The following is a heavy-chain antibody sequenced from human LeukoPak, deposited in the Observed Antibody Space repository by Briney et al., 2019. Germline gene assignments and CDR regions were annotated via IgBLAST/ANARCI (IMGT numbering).Heavy chain of an antibody. Sequence: GGSLRLSCAASAFTFSYYAMSWVRQAPGRGLEWVSAISGSGSTHYADSVKGRFTISRDNSKNTLYLRMNSLRDDDTAVYYCARDPSDGTKAFDDWGQGTLVTV. CDR3: ARDPSDGTKAFDD. V-gene: IGHV3-23*01. CDR1: AFTFSYYA. CDR2: ISGSGST. J-gene: IGHJ4*02.